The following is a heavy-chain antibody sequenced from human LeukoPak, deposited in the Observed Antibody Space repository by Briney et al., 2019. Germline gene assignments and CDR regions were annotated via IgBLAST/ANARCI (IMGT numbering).Heavy chain of an antibody. Sequence: ASVKVSCKASGGTFSSYAISWVRQASGQGLEWMGGIIPIFGTANYAQKFQGRVTITADESTSTAYMELSSLRSEDTAVYYCARSPTYYSAFDIWGQGTMVTVSS. J-gene: IGHJ3*02. V-gene: IGHV1-69*01. CDR2: IIPIFGTA. CDR1: GGTFSSYA. CDR3: ARSPTYYSAFDI. D-gene: IGHD3-10*01.